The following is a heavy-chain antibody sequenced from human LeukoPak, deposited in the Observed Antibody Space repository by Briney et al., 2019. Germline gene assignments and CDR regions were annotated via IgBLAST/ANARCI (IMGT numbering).Heavy chain of an antibody. V-gene: IGHV3-43*02. J-gene: IGHJ6*02. Sequence: GGSLRLSCAASGFTFDDYAMHWVRQAPGKGLEWVSLISGDGGSTYYADSVKGRFTISRDNSKNSLYLQMNSLRTEDTALYYCAKDRSGRYDILTGYYRLAELYGMDVWGQGTTVTVSS. CDR1: GFTFDDYA. CDR3: AKDRSGRYDILTGYYRLAELYGMDV. D-gene: IGHD3-9*01. CDR2: ISGDGGST.